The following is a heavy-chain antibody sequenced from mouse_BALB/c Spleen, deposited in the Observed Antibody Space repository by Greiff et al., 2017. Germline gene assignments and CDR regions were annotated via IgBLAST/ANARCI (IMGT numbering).Heavy chain of an antibody. J-gene: IGHJ3*01. CDR2: IDPYNGGT. CDR3: ARRRDRAWFAY. D-gene: IGHD2-14*01. Sequence: EVQLQQSGAELVKPGASVKLSCTASGFNIKDTYMYWVKQSHGKSLEWIGYIDPYNGGTSYNQKFKGKATLTVDKSSSTAYMHLNSLTSEDSAVYYCARRRDRAWFAYWGQGTLVTVSA. CDR1: GFNIKDTY. V-gene: IGHV1S135*01.